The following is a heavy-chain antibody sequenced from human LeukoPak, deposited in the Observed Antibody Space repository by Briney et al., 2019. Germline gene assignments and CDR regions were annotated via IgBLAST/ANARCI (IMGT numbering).Heavy chain of an antibody. CDR3: ARDRGIAVAGKNFDY. J-gene: IGHJ4*02. CDR1: GYTFTGFY. V-gene: IGHV1-18*04. CDR2: ISAYNGNT. D-gene: IGHD6-19*01. Sequence: ASVKVSCKASGYTFTGFYMHWVRQAPGQGLEWMGWISAYNGNTNYAQKLQGRVTMTTDTSTSTAYMELRSLRSDDTAVYYCARDRGIAVAGKNFDYWGQGTLVTVSS.